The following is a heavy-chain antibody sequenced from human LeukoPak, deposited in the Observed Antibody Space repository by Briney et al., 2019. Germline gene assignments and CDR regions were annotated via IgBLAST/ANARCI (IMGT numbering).Heavy chain of an antibody. Sequence: GSLRLSCAASGFTFSSYAMSWVRQAPGKGLEWVSAISGSGGSTYYADSVKGRFTISRDNSKNTLYLQMNSLRAEDTAVYYCAKVLARITISSGAFDIWGQGTMVTVSS. V-gene: IGHV3-23*01. CDR1: GFTFSSYA. CDR3: AKVLARITISSGAFDI. J-gene: IGHJ3*02. CDR2: ISGSGGST. D-gene: IGHD3-9*01.